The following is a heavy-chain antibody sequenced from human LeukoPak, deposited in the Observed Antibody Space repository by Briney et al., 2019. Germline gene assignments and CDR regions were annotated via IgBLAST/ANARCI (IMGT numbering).Heavy chain of an antibody. Sequence: GGSLRLSCAASGFTFSSYWMSWVRQAPGKGLEWVAKIKQDGSEKYYVDSVKGRFTISRDNAKNSLYLQMNSLRAEDTAVYYCAREPGKVGPTPGLLGVHYYYYMDVWGKGTTVTVSS. CDR1: GFTFSSYW. CDR2: IKQDGSEK. J-gene: IGHJ6*03. V-gene: IGHV3-7*01. CDR3: AREPGKVGPTPGLLGVHYYYYMDV. D-gene: IGHD1-26*01.